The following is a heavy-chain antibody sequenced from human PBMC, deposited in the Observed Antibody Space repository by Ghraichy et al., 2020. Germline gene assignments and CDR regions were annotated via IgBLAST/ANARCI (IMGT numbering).Heavy chain of an antibody. CDR2: ISYGGTT. CDR1: GGSISSSTYY. J-gene: IGHJ4*02. Sequence: SETLSLICTVSGGSISSSTYYWGWIRQPPGKGLEWIGSISYGGTTYYNPSLKSRVTMSVDTSKNQFSLMLSSMTAADTAVYYCARHGYNPFPLDYWGQGTLVTVSS. CDR3: ARHGYNPFPLDY. V-gene: IGHV4-39*01. D-gene: IGHD1-14*01.